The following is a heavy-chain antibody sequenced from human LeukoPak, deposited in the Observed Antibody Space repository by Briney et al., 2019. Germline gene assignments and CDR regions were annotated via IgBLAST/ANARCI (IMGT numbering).Heavy chain of an antibody. Sequence: ASVKVSCKASGYIFTNYGLTWVRQAPGQGLEWMGWINTNNGNTNYAQNLQGRVTMTTDTSTTTAYMELRSLRSDDTAVYYCAREGYPSYYYYYMDVWGKGTMVTVSS. CDR2: INTNNGNT. V-gene: IGHV1-18*01. J-gene: IGHJ6*03. CDR3: AREGYPSYYYYYMDV. D-gene: IGHD5-12*01. CDR1: GYIFTNYG.